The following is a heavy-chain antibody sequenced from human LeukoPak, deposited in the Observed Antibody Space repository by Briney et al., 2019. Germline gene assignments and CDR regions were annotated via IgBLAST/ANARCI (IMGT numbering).Heavy chain of an antibody. CDR3: ARRAYGYNSDY. V-gene: IGHV3-21*01. CDR2: ISSSSSYI. J-gene: IGHJ4*02. Sequence: GSLRTSCAASGFLFSSQAMHWVRPAPGKGLEWVSSISSSSSYIYYADSVKGRFTISRDNAKNSLYLQMNSLRAEDTAVYYCARRAYGYNSDYWGQGTLVTVSS. CDR1: GFLFSSQA. D-gene: IGHD5-24*01.